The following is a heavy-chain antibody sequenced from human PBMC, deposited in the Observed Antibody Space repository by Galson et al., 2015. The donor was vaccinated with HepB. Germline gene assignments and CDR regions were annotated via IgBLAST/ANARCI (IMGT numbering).Heavy chain of an antibody. J-gene: IGHJ3*02. Sequence: ETLSLTCSVSGGSISRFHWTWIRQPAGKGLEWIGRIFSSGTTTYNPSPKSRVIMSVDTFRNQFPLKLRSMTAADTAVYFCARNRGGDSWDDAFDNWGQGTIVTVFS. V-gene: IGHV4-4*07. CDR1: GGSISRFH. D-gene: IGHD2-21*02. CDR3: ARNRGGDSWDDAFDN. CDR2: IFSSGTT.